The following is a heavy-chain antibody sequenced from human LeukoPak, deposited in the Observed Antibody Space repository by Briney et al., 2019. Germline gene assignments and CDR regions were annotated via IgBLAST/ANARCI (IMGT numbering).Heavy chain of an antibody. D-gene: IGHD2-8*01. Sequence: PSETLSLTCGVSGGSITSTNWWSWVRQPRGQGLEWIGEVSLSGLTNYNPSLSSRVIMALDTSKNHLSLNLTSVTAADTAVYYCSRENGAFSPFGYWGQGTLVTVPS. V-gene: IGHV4-4*02. CDR2: VSLSGLT. CDR1: GGSITSTNW. CDR3: SRENGAFSPFGY. J-gene: IGHJ4*02.